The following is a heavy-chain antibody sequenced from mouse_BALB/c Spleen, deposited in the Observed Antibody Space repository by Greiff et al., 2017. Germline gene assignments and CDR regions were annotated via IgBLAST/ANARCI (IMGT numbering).Heavy chain of an antibody. V-gene: IGHV1S56*01. D-gene: IGHD1-1*01. CDR1: GYTFTSYD. CDR3: ARSGDDYGSSYDAMDN. CDR2: FLPGDGST. J-gene: IGHJ4*01. Sequence: VQLQQSGAVLVKPGASVKLSCKASGYTFTSYDINWVRHRPEQGLEWIGWFLPGDGSTKYNVTFHGTATLTTDKSSSTAYMQLSRLTSADSAVYFSARSGDDYGSSYDAMDNGGEGTSVTVSS.